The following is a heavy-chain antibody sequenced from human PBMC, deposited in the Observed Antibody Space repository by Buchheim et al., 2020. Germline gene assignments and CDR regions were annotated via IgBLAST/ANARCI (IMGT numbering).Heavy chain of an antibody. CDR3: ARDRRSSSERSDSYYYYGMDV. CDR1: GYTFTGCY. Sequence: QVQLVQSGAEVKKPGAPVKVSCKASGYTFTGCYMHWVRQAPGQGLEWMGWINPNSGGTNYAQKFQGWVTMTRDTSISTAYMELSRLRSDDTAVYYCARDRRSSSERSDSYYYYGMDVWGQGTT. J-gene: IGHJ6*02. V-gene: IGHV1-2*04. CDR2: INPNSGGT. D-gene: IGHD6-6*01.